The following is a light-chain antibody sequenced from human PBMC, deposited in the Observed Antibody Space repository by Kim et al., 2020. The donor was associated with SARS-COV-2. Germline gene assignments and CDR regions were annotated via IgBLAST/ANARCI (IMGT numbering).Light chain of an antibody. CDR1: QSIRGY. J-gene: IGKJ4*01. V-gene: IGKV3-11*01. Sequence: EIVVTQSPATLSLSPGERATLSCRASQSIRGYLAWYQQKPGQAPRLLIYDASNRATGIPGRFSGSGSGTDFTLTISSLEPEDFAVYYCQQCGSWPLTFGGGTKVEI. CDR3: QQCGSWPLT. CDR2: DAS.